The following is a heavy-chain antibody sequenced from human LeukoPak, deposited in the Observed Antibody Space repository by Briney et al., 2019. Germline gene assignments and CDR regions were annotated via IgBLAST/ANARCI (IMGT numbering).Heavy chain of an antibody. CDR2: INPNSGGT. J-gene: IGHJ4*02. D-gene: IGHD3-22*01. V-gene: IGHV1-2*02. CDR3: ARGNYYDSSCFDY. Sequence: GASVKVSCKASGYTFTGYYMHWVRQAPGQGLEWMGWINPNSGGTNYAQKFQGRVTMTRDTSISTAYMELSRLRSDDTAVYYCARGNYYDSSCFDYWGQGTLVTVSS. CDR1: GYTFTGYY.